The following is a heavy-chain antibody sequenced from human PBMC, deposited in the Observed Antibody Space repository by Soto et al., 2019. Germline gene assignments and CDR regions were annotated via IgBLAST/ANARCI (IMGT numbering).Heavy chain of an antibody. CDR2: INPNSGGR. V-gene: IGHV1-2*02. J-gene: IGHJ6*02. D-gene: IGHD6-13*01. Sequence: QVQLVQSGAEVKKPGASVKVSCKVSGYSFTGYFMHWVRQAPGQGLEWMGWINPNSGGRNFAQRFQGRVTMTRDMSTNTHYMELSSLKSDDTAVYYCASSPAFSSSWYGIPPDPSHGMDVWGQGTTVTVS. CDR1: GYSFTGYF. CDR3: ASSPAFSSSWYGIPPDPSHGMDV.